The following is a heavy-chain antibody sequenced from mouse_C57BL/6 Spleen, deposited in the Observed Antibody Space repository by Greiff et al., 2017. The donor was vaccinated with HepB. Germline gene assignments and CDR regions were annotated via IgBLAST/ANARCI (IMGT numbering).Heavy chain of an antibody. CDR1: GFTFSDYG. D-gene: IGHD1-2*01. CDR2: ISSGSSTI. CDR3: ASSPITTAFYY. V-gene: IGHV5-17*01. J-gene: IGHJ2*01. Sequence: EVKLVESGGGLVKPGGSLKLSCAASGFTFSDYGMHWVRQAPEKGLEWVAYISSGSSTIYYAATVKGRFTIARDNAKNTLFLQMTSLRSADKAMYYCASSPITTAFYYWGHGTTLTVSS.